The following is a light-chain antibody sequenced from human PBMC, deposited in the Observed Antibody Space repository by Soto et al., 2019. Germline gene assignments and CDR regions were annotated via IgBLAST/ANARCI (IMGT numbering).Light chain of an antibody. CDR3: SSYAGSNNDV. CDR2: EVT. CDR1: SSDVGGYNF. V-gene: IGLV2-8*01. Sequence: QSALTQPPSASGSPGQSVTISCTGTSSDVGGYNFVSWYQHHPGKAPKLIIYEVTKRPSGVPDRFSGSKSGNTASLTVSGLQAEDEADYYCSSYAGSNNDVFGTGTKLTVL. J-gene: IGLJ1*01.